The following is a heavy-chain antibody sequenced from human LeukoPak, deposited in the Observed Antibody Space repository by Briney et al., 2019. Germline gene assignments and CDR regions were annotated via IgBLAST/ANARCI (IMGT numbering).Heavy chain of an antibody. Sequence: SETLSLTCAVYGGSFSGYYWSWIRQPPGKGLEWIGEINHSGSTNYNPSLKSRVTISVDTSKNQFSLKLSSVTAADTAVYYCARLRLMYYDFWSGYSQGAFDIWGQGTMVTVSS. CDR2: INHSGST. J-gene: IGHJ3*02. CDR3: ARLRLMYYDFWSGYSQGAFDI. V-gene: IGHV4-34*01. D-gene: IGHD3-3*01. CDR1: GGSFSGYY.